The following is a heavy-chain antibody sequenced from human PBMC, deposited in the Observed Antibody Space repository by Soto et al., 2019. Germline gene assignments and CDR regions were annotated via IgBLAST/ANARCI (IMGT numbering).Heavy chain of an antibody. CDR1: GFTFSSYG. CDR2: IWYDGSNK. Sequence: GGSLRLSCAASGFTFSSYGMHWVRQAPGKGLEWVAVIWYDGSNKYYADSVKGRFTISRDNSKNTLYLQMNSLRAEDTAVYYCARKGYCSSTSCSPRYYYMDVWGKGTTVTVSS. J-gene: IGHJ6*03. D-gene: IGHD2-2*01. V-gene: IGHV3-33*01. CDR3: ARKGYCSSTSCSPRYYYMDV.